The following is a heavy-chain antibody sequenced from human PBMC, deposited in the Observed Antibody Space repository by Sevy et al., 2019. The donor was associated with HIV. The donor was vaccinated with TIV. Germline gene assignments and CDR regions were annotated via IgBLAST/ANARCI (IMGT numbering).Heavy chain of an antibody. D-gene: IGHD2-15*01. CDR3: TWWKGAQSIFDY. CDR1: GFTFGDYA. J-gene: IGHJ4*02. V-gene: IGHV3-49*04. Sequence: GGSLRLSCTGSGFTFGDYAMSWVRQAPGKGLEWVAFLKHKAYGGTLDYAASVKGRFSISRDDYKSIAHLQMNDLKTEDTAIYYCTWWKGAQSIFDYWGQGALVTVSS. CDR2: LKHKAYGGTL.